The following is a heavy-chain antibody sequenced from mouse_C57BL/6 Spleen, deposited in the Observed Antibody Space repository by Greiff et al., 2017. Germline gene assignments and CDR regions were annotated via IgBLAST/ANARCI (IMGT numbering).Heavy chain of an antibody. Sequence: QVQLKQSGPEPVKPGASVKISCKASGYSFTSYYLHWVKQRPGQGLEWIGWIYPGSGNTKYNEKFKGKDTLTADTSSSTAYMQLSSLTSEDSAVYYCARGSLLFDYWGQGTTLTVSS. CDR3: ARGSLLFDY. CDR2: IYPGSGNT. V-gene: IGHV1-66*01. D-gene: IGHD1-1*01. J-gene: IGHJ2*01. CDR1: GYSFTSYY.